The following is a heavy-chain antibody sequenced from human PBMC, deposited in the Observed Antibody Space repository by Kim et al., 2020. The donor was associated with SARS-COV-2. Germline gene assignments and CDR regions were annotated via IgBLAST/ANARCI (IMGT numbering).Heavy chain of an antibody. J-gene: IGHJ6*02. V-gene: IGHV1-3*01. CDR1: GYTFTSYA. D-gene: IGHD3-10*01. Sequence: ASVKVSCKASGYTFTSYAMHWVRQVPGQRLEWMGWINAGNGNTKYSQKFQGRVTITRDTSASTAYMELSSLRSEDTAVYYCASRGHNYYGSGSYPRDYYYYYGMDVWGQGTTVTVSS. CDR3: ASRGHNYYGSGSYPRDYYYYYGMDV. CDR2: INAGNGNT.